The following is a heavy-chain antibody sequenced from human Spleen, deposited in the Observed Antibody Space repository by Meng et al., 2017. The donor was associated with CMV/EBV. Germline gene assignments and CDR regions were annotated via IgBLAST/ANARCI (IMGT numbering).Heavy chain of an antibody. Sequence: SVKVFCKASGGSFISYTITWVRQAPGQGLEWVGGIITMFGTGYYAQKFQGRVTITTDESTSAAYMELSRLRSEDTAIYYCARGITVSGAISSDDRDYYYYGLDVWGQGTTVTVSS. CDR2: IITMFGTG. J-gene: IGHJ6*02. V-gene: IGHV1-69*05. CDR3: ARGITVSGAISSDDRDYYYYGLDV. CDR1: GGSFISYT. D-gene: IGHD3-3*01.